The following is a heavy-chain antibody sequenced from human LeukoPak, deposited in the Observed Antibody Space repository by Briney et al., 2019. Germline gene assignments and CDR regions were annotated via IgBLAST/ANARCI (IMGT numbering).Heavy chain of an antibody. J-gene: IGHJ3*02. V-gene: IGHV3-21*04. Sequence: GGSLRLSCAASGFTFSSYSMNWVRQAQGKGWEGASSISSSSSYIYYADSVKGRFTISRDNAKNSLYLQMNSLRAEDTAVYYCAKLGWGEWSNDAFDIWGQGTMVTVSS. D-gene: IGHD3-16*01. CDR3: AKLGWGEWSNDAFDI. CDR2: ISSSSSYI. CDR1: GFTFSSYS.